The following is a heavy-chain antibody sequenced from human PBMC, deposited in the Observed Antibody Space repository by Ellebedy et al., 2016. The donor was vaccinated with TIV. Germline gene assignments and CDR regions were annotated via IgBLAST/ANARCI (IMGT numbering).Heavy chain of an antibody. CDR2: ISSSGSYI. J-gene: IGHJ5*02. CDR3: ARDRGYGSGMLYDP. Sequence: GGSLRLSCAASGFTFSSYSMNWVRQAPGKGLEWVSSISSSGSYIYYADSVKGRFTISRDNAKNSLYLQMNSLRAEDTAVYYCARDRGYGSGMLYDPWGQGTLVTVSS. D-gene: IGHD3-10*01. CDR1: GFTFSSYS. V-gene: IGHV3-21*01.